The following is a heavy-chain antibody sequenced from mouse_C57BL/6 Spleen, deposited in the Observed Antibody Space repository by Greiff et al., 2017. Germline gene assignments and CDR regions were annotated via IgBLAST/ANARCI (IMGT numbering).Heavy chain of an antibody. CDR1: GYSITSGYY. V-gene: IGHV3-6*01. CDR3: ARDMHYGSSYPFAY. D-gene: IGHD1-1*01. Sequence: EVKLVESGPGLVKPSQSLSLTCSVTGYSITSGYYWNWIRQFPGNKLEWMGYISYDGSNNYNPSRKNRISITRDTSKNQFFLKLNSVTTEDTATYYCARDMHYGSSYPFAYWGQGTLVTVSA. J-gene: IGHJ3*01. CDR2: ISYDGSN.